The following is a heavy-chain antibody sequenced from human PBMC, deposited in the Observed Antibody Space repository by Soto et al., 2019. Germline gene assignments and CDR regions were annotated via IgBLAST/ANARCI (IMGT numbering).Heavy chain of an antibody. CDR3: ARGHCGVDCPSDSSGMYV. Sequence: GGSLTLSCAASGFNSSSYWMHWVRQAPGKGLVWVSRINSDGSSTSYADSVKGRFTISRDNAKNTLYLQMNSLRAEDTAVYYCARGHCGVDCPSDSSGMYVWSQGAAVTVS. CDR2: INSDGSST. CDR1: GFNSSSYW. D-gene: IGHD2-21*02. V-gene: IGHV3-74*01. J-gene: IGHJ6*02.